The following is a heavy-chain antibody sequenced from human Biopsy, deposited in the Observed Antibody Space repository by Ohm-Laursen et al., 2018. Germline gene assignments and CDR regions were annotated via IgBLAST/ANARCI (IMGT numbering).Heavy chain of an antibody. CDR2: ISWSSGTI. CDR3: VKSAYSSGFWEASDC. J-gene: IGHJ4*02. V-gene: IGHV3-9*01. D-gene: IGHD6-19*01. CDR1: GFRFDDYA. Sequence: SLRLSCSASGFRFDDYAMQWVRQAPGKGLEWVSGISWSSGTIGYADSVKGRFTVSRDNAKNSLFLQMNSLRVEDTALYYCVKSAYSSGFWEASDCWGQGTLVTVSS.